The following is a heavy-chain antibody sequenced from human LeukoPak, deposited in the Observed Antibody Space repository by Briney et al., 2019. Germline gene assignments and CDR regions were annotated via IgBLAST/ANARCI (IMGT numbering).Heavy chain of an antibody. J-gene: IGHJ6*03. D-gene: IGHD2-2*01. CDR1: GFTFSSYG. Sequence: PGGSLRLCCAASGFTFSSYGMHWVRQAPGKGLEWVAFIRYDGSNKYYADSVKGRFTISRDNSKNTLYLQMNSLRAEDTAVYYCAKKSPSIVVVPAARKYYYYMDVWGKGTTVTVSS. CDR2: IRYDGSNK. V-gene: IGHV3-30*02. CDR3: AKKSPSIVVVPAARKYYYYMDV.